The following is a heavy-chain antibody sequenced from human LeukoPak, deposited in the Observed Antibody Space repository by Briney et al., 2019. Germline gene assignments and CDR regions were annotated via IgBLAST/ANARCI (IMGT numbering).Heavy chain of an antibody. V-gene: IGHV4-59*08. CDR2: IYYSGST. D-gene: IGHD3-10*01. CDR1: GGSISSYY. J-gene: IGHJ5*02. Sequence: SETLSLTCTVSGGSISSYYWSWIRQPPGKGLEWIGYIYYSGSTNYNPSLKSRVTISVDTSKNQFSLKLSSVTAADTAVYYCARLTMVRGENWFDPWAREPWSPSPQ. CDR3: ARLTMVRGENWFDP.